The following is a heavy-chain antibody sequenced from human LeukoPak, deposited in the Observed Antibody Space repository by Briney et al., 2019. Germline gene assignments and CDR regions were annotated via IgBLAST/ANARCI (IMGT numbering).Heavy chain of an antibody. CDR2: ISSSSSYI. D-gene: IGHD3-22*01. CDR1: GFTFSSYS. V-gene: IGHV3-21*01. CDR3: ARVDYYDSSGYYSPGFDY. Sequence: PGGSLRLSCAASGFTFSSYSMNWVRQAPGKGLEWVSSISSSSSYIYYADSVKGRFTISRDNAKNSLYLQMNNLRAEDTAVYYCARVDYYDSSGYYSPGFDYWGQGTLVTVSS. J-gene: IGHJ4*02.